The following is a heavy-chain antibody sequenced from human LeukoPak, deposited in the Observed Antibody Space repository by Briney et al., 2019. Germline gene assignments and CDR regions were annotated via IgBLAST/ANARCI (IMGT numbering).Heavy chain of an antibody. CDR2: LWPDGGAV. CDR1: GFTFINSY. D-gene: IGHD4-11*01. V-gene: IGHV3-7*01. Sequence: GGSLRLSCAASGFTFINSYMSWVRQAPGKGPEWVATLWPDGGAVHYLDSVKGRFTIFRDNAENSLYLQMNSLTVGDTAVYYCAKLLGSVTTYDYWGQGTLVTVSS. CDR3: AKLLGSVTTYDY. J-gene: IGHJ4*02.